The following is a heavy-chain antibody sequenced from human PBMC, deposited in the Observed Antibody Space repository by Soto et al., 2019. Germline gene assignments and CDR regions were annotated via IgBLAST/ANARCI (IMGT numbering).Heavy chain of an antibody. V-gene: IGHV1-69*13. Sequence: SVEGSCKAFGGTFANFAINWVRQAPGQGLEWMGGIIPIFGTGHYAQKFQGRVTITADESTSTAYMELSSLRSEDTAVYYCARDKSTGYGAFHRFDPWGQGTLVTVSS. CDR1: GGTFANFA. CDR3: ARDKSTGYGAFHRFDP. J-gene: IGHJ5*02. D-gene: IGHD5-12*01. CDR2: IIPIFGTG.